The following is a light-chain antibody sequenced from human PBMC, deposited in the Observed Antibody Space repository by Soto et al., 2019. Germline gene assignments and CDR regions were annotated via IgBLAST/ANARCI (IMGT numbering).Light chain of an antibody. V-gene: IGLV1-44*01. CDR3: AAWDDSLNAWV. Sequence: QSVLTQPPSASGTPGQRVCISCSGSSSNIGRNTVNWYQQLPGTAPKLLIYSNNQRPSGVPGRFSGSKSGTSASLAISGLQSEDEADYYCAAWDDSLNAWVFGGGTQLTVL. J-gene: IGLJ3*02. CDR2: SNN. CDR1: SSNIGRNT.